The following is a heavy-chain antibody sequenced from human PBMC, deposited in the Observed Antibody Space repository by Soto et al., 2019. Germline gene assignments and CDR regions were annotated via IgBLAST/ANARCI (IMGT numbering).Heavy chain of an antibody. V-gene: IGHV4-61*01. CDR1: GGSVSSGSYY. J-gene: IGHJ1*01. CDR2: IYYSGST. CDR3: AREAPAEYFQH. Sequence: QVQLQESGPGLVKPSETLSLTCTVSGGSVSSGSYYWSWIRQPPGKGLEWIGYIYYSGSTNYNPSLKSPFTISVDTSKNQFSLKLSSVTAADTAVYYCAREAPAEYFQHWGQGTLVTVSS.